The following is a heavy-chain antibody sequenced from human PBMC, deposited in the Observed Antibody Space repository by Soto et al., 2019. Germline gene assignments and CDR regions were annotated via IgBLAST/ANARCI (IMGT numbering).Heavy chain of an antibody. CDR1: GGTFSSYA. J-gene: IGHJ6*02. Sequence: SVKVSCKASGGTFSSYAISWVRQAPGQGLEWMGGIIPIPGTANYAQKFQGRVTITADESTSTAYIDLSSLRSEDSAVYYCARSQGSSTSLEIYYYYYYGMDVWGQGTTVTVSS. V-gene: IGHV1-69*13. D-gene: IGHD2-2*01. CDR3: ARSQGSSTSLEIYYYYYYGMDV. CDR2: IIPIPGTA.